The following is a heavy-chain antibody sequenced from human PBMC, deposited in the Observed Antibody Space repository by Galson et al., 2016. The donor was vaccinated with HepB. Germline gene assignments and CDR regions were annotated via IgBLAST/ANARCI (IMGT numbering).Heavy chain of an antibody. CDR3: ARSPFDYDNLDVGSYFDS. J-gene: IGHJ4*02. CDR2: IYRGGST. D-gene: IGHD3-9*01. CDR1: GFTFSSYA. V-gene: IGHV3-23*01. Sequence: SLRLSCAASGFTFSSYAMGWVRQAPGQGLEWVSMIYRGGSTFYADSVEGRFTISRDPSKKTVFLQMNSPRVEDTAIYSCARSPFDYDNLDVGSYFDSWGQGTQVTVSS.